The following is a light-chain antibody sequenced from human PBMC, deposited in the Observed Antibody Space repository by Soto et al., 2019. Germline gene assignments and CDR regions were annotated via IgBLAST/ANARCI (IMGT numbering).Light chain of an antibody. Sequence: DIQMTQSPSTLSASVGDRVTITCRASQSISSWLAWYQQKPGKAPKVMIYKASSLESGVPSRFSGSGSGTEFTRTISILQPDDFATYYCQQYNSSPWTFGQGTKVEMK. J-gene: IGKJ1*01. CDR3: QQYNSSPWT. CDR1: QSISSW. V-gene: IGKV1-5*03. CDR2: KAS.